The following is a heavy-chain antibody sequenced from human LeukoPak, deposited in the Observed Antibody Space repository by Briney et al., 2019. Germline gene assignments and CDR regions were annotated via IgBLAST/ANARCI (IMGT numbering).Heavy chain of an antibody. D-gene: IGHD6-13*01. CDR2: IYYSGST. Sequence: PSETLSLTCTVSGGSISSSSYYWGWIRQPPGKGLEWIGYIYYSGSTNYNPSLKSRVTISVDTSKNQFSLKLSSVTAADTAVYYCARAVSWTDYYYYMDVWGKGTTVTVSS. CDR1: GGSISSSSYY. J-gene: IGHJ6*03. V-gene: IGHV4-61*05. CDR3: ARAVSWTDYYYYMDV.